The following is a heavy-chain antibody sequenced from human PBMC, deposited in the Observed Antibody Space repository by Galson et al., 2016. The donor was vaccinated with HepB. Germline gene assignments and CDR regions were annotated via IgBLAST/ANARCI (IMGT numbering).Heavy chain of an antibody. Sequence: SLRLSCAASGFTFDDYGMNWVRQAPGKGLEWVSGLNWNGGSTAYADSVKGRFTIPRDNAKNSLYLQMNSLGAEDTALYYCARGNYVWGNYRYTLDYWGQGTLVTVSS. CDR3: ARGNYVWGNYRYTLDY. V-gene: IGHV3-20*04. D-gene: IGHD3-16*02. CDR1: GFTFDDYG. J-gene: IGHJ4*02. CDR2: LNWNGGST.